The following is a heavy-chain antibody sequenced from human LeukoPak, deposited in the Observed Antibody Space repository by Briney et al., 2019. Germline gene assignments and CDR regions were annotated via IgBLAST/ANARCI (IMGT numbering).Heavy chain of an antibody. D-gene: IGHD1-26*01. J-gene: IGHJ6*02. CDR3: TKGENGMDV. CDR2: ISDSSRYI. Sequence: GGSLRLSCAASGFTFSSYRMNWVRQAPGKGPEWVSSISDSSRYIYHADSVKGRFTISRDNAKNSVYLQMNSLRAEDTATYYCTKGENGMDVWGQGTTVTVSS. V-gene: IGHV3-21*01. CDR1: GFTFSSYR.